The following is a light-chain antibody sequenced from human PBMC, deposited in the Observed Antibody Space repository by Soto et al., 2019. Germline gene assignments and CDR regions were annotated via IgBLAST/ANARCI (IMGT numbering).Light chain of an antibody. CDR1: SSDVGAYNY. Sequence: QSVLTQPASVSGSPGQSITISCTGTSSDVGAYNYVSWYQQHPGKAPTLMIYDVSDRPSGVSNRFSGSKSGNTTSLTISGLQAEDEADYYCSSYTTSSTVLFGGGTKLTVL. CDR3: SSYTTSSTVL. CDR2: DVS. J-gene: IGLJ2*01. V-gene: IGLV2-14*01.